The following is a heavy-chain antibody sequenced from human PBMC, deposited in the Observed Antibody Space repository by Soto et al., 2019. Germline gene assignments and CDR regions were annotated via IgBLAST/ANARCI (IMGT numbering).Heavy chain of an antibody. D-gene: IGHD3-22*01. CDR1: GFTVSSNY. Sequence: GGSLRLSCAASGFTVSSNYMSWVRQAPGKGLEWVSVIYSGGSTYYADSVKGRFTISRDNSKNTLYLQMNSLRAEDTAVYYCARGAQDSSGYYFDYWGQGTLVTVSS. CDR3: ARGAQDSSGYYFDY. J-gene: IGHJ4*02. CDR2: IYSGGST. V-gene: IGHV3-53*01.